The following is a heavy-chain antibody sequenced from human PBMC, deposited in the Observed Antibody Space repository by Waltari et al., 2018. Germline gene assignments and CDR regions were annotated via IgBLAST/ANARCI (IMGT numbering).Heavy chain of an antibody. CDR2: IKQDGSEK. J-gene: IGHJ4*02. CDR1: GFTFSSYR. V-gene: IGHV3-7*01. D-gene: IGHD3-3*01. Sequence: EVQLVESGGGLVQPGGSRRLSCAASGFTFSSYRISWVRQAPGKGLAWVANIKQDGSEKKYVDSGKGRFTISRDKAKNALYLKMNRLRDEDTAVYYCASSFTIFGVVIPLGYWGQGTLVTVSS. CDR3: ASSFTIFGVVIPLGY.